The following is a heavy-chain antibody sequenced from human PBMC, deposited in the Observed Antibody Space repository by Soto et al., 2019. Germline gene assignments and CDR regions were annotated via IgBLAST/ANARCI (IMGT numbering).Heavy chain of an antibody. D-gene: IGHD3-16*01. V-gene: IGHV3-23*01. CDR3: AKVGGPYGYYYYYYMDV. Sequence: GESLKISCAASGFTFSSYAMSWVRQAPGKGLEWVSAISGSGGSTYYADSVKGRFTISRDNSKNTLYLQMNSLRAEDTAVYYCAKVGGPYGYYYYYYMDVWGKGTTVTVSS. J-gene: IGHJ6*03. CDR2: ISGSGGST. CDR1: GFTFSSYA.